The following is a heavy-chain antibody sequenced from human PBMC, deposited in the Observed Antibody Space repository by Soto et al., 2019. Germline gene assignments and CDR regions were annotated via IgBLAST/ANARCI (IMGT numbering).Heavy chain of an antibody. Sequence: GGSLRLSCAASGFTFSSFWMSWVRQAPGKGLEWVANIKTDGSETHYVDSVKGRFTISRDNPKTSLFLQMNSLRVEDTAVYFCTSDRYPRFYHGSGSYPYYWGQGTPVTVSA. CDR3: TSDRYPRFYHGSGSYPYY. D-gene: IGHD3-10*01. CDR1: GFTFSSFW. CDR2: IKTDGSET. V-gene: IGHV3-7*03. J-gene: IGHJ4*02.